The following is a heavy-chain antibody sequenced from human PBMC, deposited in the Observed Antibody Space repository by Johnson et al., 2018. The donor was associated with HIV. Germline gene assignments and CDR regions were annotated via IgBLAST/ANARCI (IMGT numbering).Heavy chain of an antibody. D-gene: IGHD5-24*01. CDR1: GFTFSNAW. V-gene: IGHV3-15*01. CDR2: IKSKTDGGTT. CDR3: ARDQWMAGDAFDI. Sequence: VQLVESGGGLVQPGRSLRLSCTGSGFTFSNAWMNWVRQAPGKGLEWVGRIKSKTDGGTTDYAAPVKGRFTISRDDSKNTLYLQMNSLRAEDTAVYYCARDQWMAGDAFDIWGQGTVVTVSS. J-gene: IGHJ3*02.